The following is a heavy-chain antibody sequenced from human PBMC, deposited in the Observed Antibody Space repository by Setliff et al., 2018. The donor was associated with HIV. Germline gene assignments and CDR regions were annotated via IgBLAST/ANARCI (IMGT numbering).Heavy chain of an antibody. CDR3: ARHTVFVRYLDH. Sequence: KASETLSLTCTVSAASIRSHYWSWIRQSPGKGLEWIGNFYYTGSTNYNPSFKSRVTISLDKSNNQISLNLSSATAADTAVYYCARHTVFVRYLDHWGQGMLVT. CDR1: AASIRSHY. J-gene: IGHJ4*02. V-gene: IGHV4-59*11. D-gene: IGHD2-2*02. CDR2: FYYTGST.